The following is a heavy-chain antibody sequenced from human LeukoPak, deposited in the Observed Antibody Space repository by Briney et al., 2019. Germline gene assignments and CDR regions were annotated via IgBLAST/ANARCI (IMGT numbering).Heavy chain of an antibody. Sequence: ASVKVSCKASGYTFTSYGISWVGQAPGQGREGMGGSSAYNGNTNYAQKLQGRVTMTTDTSTSTAYMELRSLRSDDTAVYYCARDSGYRDYYFDYWGQGILVTVSS. CDR1: GYTFTSYG. V-gene: IGHV1-18*01. CDR2: SSAYNGNT. J-gene: IGHJ4*02. D-gene: IGHD3-10*01. CDR3: ARDSGYRDYYFDY.